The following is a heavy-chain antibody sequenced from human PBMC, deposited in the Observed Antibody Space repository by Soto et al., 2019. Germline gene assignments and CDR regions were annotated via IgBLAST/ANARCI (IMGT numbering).Heavy chain of an antibody. CDR3: ASRERVDAFDI. J-gene: IGHJ3*02. Sequence: QVQLVQSGAEVKKPGSSVTVSCKASGGTFSSYAISWVRQAPGQGLEWMGGIIPILGSANYAQKFQDRVTITADESTTTTYMELSSLRSEDAAVYYCASRERVDAFDIWGQGTMVTVSS. V-gene: IGHV1-69*01. CDR1: GGTFSSYA. CDR2: IIPILGSA. D-gene: IGHD1-26*01.